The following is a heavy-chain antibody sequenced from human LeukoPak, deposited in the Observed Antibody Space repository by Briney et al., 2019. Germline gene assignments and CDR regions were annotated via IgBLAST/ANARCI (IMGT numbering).Heavy chain of an antibody. D-gene: IGHD6-13*01. CDR1: GINFSSYG. Sequence: PGGSLRLPCVVSGINFSSYGMHWARQAPGKGLEWVAVIWYDGTNKYYADSVKGRFTISRDNSKNTVYLQMNSLRAEDTAVYYCAKDLDWQQLTYFDYWGQGTLVTVSS. CDR2: IWYDGTNK. J-gene: IGHJ4*02. V-gene: IGHV3-33*06. CDR3: AKDLDWQQLTYFDY.